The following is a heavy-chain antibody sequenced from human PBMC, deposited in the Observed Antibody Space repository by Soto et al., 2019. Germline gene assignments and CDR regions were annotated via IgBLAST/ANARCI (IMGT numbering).Heavy chain of an antibody. D-gene: IGHD6-19*01. CDR2: IFYSGST. CDR1: GGSMSRYY. J-gene: IGHJ3*02. CDR3: ARPYSSGWYAAFDI. Sequence: SETLSLTCTVSGGSMSRYYWSWIRQSPGKGLEWIGYIFYSGSTNYNPSLKSRVTISVDTSKNQFSLKLSSVTAADTAVYYCARPYSSGWYAAFDIWGQGRMVTVS. V-gene: IGHV4-59*08.